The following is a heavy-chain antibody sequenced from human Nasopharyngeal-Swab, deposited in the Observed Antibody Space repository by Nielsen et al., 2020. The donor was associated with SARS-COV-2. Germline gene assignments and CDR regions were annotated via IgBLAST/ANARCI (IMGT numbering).Heavy chain of an antibody. J-gene: IGHJ3*02. CDR1: GFTFSSYW. CDR3: ARGSFSAFDI. Sequence: GESLKISCAASGFTFSSYWMHWVRQAPGKGLVWVSRINSDGSSTSYADSVKGRFTISRDNAKNTLYLQMNSLRAEDTAVYYCARGSFSAFDIWGQGTMVTVSS. CDR2: INSDGSST. V-gene: IGHV3-74*01.